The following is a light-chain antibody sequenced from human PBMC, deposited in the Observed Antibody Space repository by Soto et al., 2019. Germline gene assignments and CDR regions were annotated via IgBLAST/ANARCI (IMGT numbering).Light chain of an antibody. CDR1: QSISSY. Sequence: DIQMTHSPFSLSSCVVGIVTITCRAGQSISSYLNWYRQKPGKAPKLLIYAASSLQSGVPSRFSGSGSETEFTLSISSLQPEDFATYFCQQIYSAPLTFGGGTKVDIK. V-gene: IGKV1-39*01. CDR3: QQIYSAPLT. J-gene: IGKJ4*01. CDR2: AAS.